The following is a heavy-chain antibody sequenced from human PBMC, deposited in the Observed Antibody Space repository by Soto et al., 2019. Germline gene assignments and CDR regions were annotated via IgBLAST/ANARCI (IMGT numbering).Heavy chain of an antibody. CDR1: GGTFSSYA. CDR3: GRAGIAYCGGDCYNWGSFDY. CDR2: IIPIFGTA. Sequence: QVQLVQSGAEVKQPGSSVKVSCKASGGTFSSYAISWVRRAPGQRLEWMGGIIPIFGTANYAQKFQGRVTITADDSTSTAYKELSSLRSEDTAVYYCGRAGIAYCGGDCYNWGSFDYWGQGTLVTVSS. J-gene: IGHJ4*02. D-gene: IGHD2-21*02. V-gene: IGHV1-69*01.